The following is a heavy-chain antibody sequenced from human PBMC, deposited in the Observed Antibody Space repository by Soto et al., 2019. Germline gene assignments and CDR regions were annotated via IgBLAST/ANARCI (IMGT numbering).Heavy chain of an antibody. V-gene: IGHV4-59*01. Sequence: SETLSLTCTVSGGSISSYYWSWIRQPPGKGLEWIGYIYYSGSTNYNPSLKSRVTISVDTSKNQFSLKLSSVTAADTAVCYCASFVPYYYDSSGPWGNNAFDIWGQGTMVTVSS. CDR1: GGSISSYY. CDR3: ASFVPYYYDSSGPWGNNAFDI. CDR2: IYYSGST. J-gene: IGHJ3*02. D-gene: IGHD3-22*01.